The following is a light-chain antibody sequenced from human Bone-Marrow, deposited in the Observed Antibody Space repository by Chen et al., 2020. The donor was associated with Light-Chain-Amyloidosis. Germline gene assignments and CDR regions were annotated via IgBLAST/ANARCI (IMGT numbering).Light chain of an antibody. CDR3: QVWDRSSYRPV. J-gene: IGLJ3*02. Sequence: SYVLTQPSSLSVVSGQTATIACGGNNIGSTSAHWYQQTPGQAPLSAVYDDSDRPSGIPERLSGSNSGNTATLTISRVEAGDEADYYCQVWDRSSYRPVFGAGTKLTVL. CDR2: DDS. CDR1: NIGSTS. V-gene: IGLV3-21*02.